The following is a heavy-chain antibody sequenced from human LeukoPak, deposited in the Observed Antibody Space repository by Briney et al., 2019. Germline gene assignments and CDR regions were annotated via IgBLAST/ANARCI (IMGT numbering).Heavy chain of an antibody. D-gene: IGHD5-18*01. J-gene: IGHJ4*02. CDR3: AKDTWIQLWSLFDY. V-gene: IGHV3-23*01. Sequence: PGGSLRLSCAASGFTFSSYAMSWVRQAPGKGLEWVPAISGSGGSTYYADSVKGRLTISRDNSKNTLYLQMNSLRAEDTAVYYCAKDTWIQLWSLFDYWGQGTLVTVSS. CDR1: GFTFSSYA. CDR2: ISGSGGST.